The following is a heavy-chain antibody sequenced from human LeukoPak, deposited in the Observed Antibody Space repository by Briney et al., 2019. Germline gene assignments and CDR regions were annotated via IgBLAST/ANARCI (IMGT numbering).Heavy chain of an antibody. CDR1: GFTFSSYE. Sequence: GGSPRLSCAASGFTFSSYEMNWVRQAPGKGLEWVSYISSSGSTIYYADSVKGRFTISRDNAKNSLYLQMNSLRAEDTAVYYCAQLSMVRGGRSDYWGQGTLVTVSS. CDR3: AQLSMVRGGRSDY. J-gene: IGHJ4*02. CDR2: ISSSGSTI. V-gene: IGHV3-48*03. D-gene: IGHD3-10*01.